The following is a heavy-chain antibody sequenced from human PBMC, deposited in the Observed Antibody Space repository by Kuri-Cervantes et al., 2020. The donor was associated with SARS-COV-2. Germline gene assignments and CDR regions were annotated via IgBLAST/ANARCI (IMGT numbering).Heavy chain of an antibody. J-gene: IGHJ3*02. D-gene: IGHD5-12*01. CDR3: ARGMGGYDAFDI. CDR2: ISYDGSNK. Sequence: LSLTCAASGITFSSYAMHWVRQAPGKGLEWVAVISYDGSNKYYADSVKGRFTISRDNSKNTLYLQMNSLRAEDTAVYYCARGMGGYDAFDIWGQGTMVTVSS. CDR1: GITFSSYA. V-gene: IGHV3-30*07.